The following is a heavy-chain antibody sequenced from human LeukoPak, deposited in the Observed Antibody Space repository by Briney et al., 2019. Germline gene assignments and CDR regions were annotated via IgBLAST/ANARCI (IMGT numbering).Heavy chain of an antibody. CDR3: ARHRDDGFADYFDY. CDR1: GYSLTSYW. D-gene: IGHD1-1*01. CDR2: IDPSDSYT. Sequence: AGESLKISCKGSGYSLTSYWISWVRQMPGKGLEWMGRIDPSDSYTNYSPSFQGHVTISADKSISTAYLQWSSLKASDTAMYYCARHRDDGFADYFDYWGQGTLVTVSS. V-gene: IGHV5-10-1*01. J-gene: IGHJ4*02.